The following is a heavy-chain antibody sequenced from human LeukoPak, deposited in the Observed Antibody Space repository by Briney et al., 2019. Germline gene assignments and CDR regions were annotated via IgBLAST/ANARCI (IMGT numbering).Heavy chain of an antibody. CDR1: GFTFSSYG. Sequence: GGSLRLSCAASGFTFSSYGMHWVRQAPGKGLEWVAVISYDGSNKYYADSVKGRFTISRDNSKNTLYLQMNSLRAEDTAVYYCAKDGPSTGSHFGMDVWGQGTTVTVS. J-gene: IGHJ6*02. V-gene: IGHV3-30*18. D-gene: IGHD3-9*01. CDR2: ISYDGSNK. CDR3: AKDGPSTGSHFGMDV.